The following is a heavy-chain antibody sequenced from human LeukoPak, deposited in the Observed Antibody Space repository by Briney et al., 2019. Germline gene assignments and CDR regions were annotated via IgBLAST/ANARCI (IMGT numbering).Heavy chain of an antibody. CDR1: GYTFTNYY. CDR2: INPSGGST. V-gene: IGHV1-46*03. D-gene: IGHD5-12*01. J-gene: IGHJ4*02. Sequence: ASVKVSCKASGYTFTNYYMHWVRQAPGRGLEWMGMINPSGGSTSYAQKFQGRVTMTRDTSTSTVYMELSSLRSEDTAVYYCDRVGSGYDSSDYWGQGTLVTVSS. CDR3: DRVGSGYDSSDY.